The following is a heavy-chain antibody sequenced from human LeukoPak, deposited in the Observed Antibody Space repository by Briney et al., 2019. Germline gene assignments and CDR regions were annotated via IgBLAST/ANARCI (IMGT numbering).Heavy chain of an antibody. CDR2: KWYDGSNK. V-gene: IGHV3-33*06. Sequence: GGSLTLSCAPSGFTFSSYGMHWVRQARGRGLEWVAVKWYDGSNKHHADSGKGRFTISRDNSKNTLYLQMNTARNEDTRLYYCAKESGYSYGPYYYSDMDVWGKGNRVTVSS. CDR1: GFTFSSYG. D-gene: IGHD5-18*01. CDR3: AKESGYSYGPYYYSDMDV. J-gene: IGHJ6*03.